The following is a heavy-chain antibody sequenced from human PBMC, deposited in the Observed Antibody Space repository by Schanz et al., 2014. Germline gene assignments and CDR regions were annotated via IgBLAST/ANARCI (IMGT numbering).Heavy chain of an antibody. CDR3: AATTILAD. J-gene: IGHJ4*02. CDR2: ISYHGSER. D-gene: IGHD3-3*01. Sequence: VQLVESGGGVVQPGRSLRLSCAGSGFSFSDYGMHWVRQAPGRGLEWVAVISYHGSERYYADSVKGRFTISRDNSKSSLYLQMNSLRDEDTAVYYCAATTILADWGQGTLVAVSS. V-gene: IGHV3-30*03. CDR1: GFSFSDYG.